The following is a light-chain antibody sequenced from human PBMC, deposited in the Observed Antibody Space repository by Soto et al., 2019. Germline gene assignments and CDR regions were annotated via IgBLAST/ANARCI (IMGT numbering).Light chain of an antibody. V-gene: IGKV1-16*01. CDR2: KAS. Sequence: DIQMTQSPSSLSASVGDRVTITCRASQGISNYLAWYQQKPGKAPKLLIYKASTLKSGVPSRFSGSGSGTEFTLTISSLQSEDFAVYYCQHYYNWPRTFGQGTKVDIK. J-gene: IGKJ1*01. CDR3: QHYYNWPRT. CDR1: QGISNY.